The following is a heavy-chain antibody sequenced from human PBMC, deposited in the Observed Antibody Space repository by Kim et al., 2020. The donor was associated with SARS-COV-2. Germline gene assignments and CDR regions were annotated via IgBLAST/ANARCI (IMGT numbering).Heavy chain of an antibody. Sequence: GGSLRLSCAASGFTFTSYAMSWVRQAPGKGLEWVSVISGSGSSTYYTDSVKGRFTISRDNSKNTLFLQMNSLRADDTAVYYCAKTTLPYGSGINYFDYWGQGTLVTVPS. CDR3: AKTTLPYGSGINYFDY. J-gene: IGHJ4*02. CDR2: ISGSGSST. V-gene: IGHV3-23*01. CDR1: GFTFTSYA. D-gene: IGHD3-10*01.